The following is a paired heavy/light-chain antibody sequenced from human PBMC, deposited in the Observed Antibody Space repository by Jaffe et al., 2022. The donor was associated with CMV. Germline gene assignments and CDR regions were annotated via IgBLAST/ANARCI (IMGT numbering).Light chain of an antibody. CDR3: QQSYNTPRT. J-gene: IGKJ3*01. Sequence: DIQMTQSPSSLSASIGDRVTITCRASQDINSYLNWYQQKPGKAPKLLIYAASTLQSGVPSRFSGTGSGTDFTLTISSVQREDFATYYCQQSYNTPRTFGPGTKVDIK. CDR2: AAS. CDR1: QDINSY. V-gene: IGKV1-39*01.
Heavy chain of an antibody. J-gene: IGHJ4*02. V-gene: IGHV4-4*07. CDR2: IYTSGGT. CDR3: ARGATTLGYCSTGTCYSFSV. Sequence: QVQLQESGPGLAKPSETLSLTCTVSGGSLTSYYWSWIRQPAGEGLEWIGRIYTSGGTNYNPSLKSRVTMSIDTSKNQFSLKLSSVTAADTGMYYCARGATTLGYCSTGTCYSFSVWGQGTLVTVSS. D-gene: IGHD2-15*01. CDR1: GGSLTSYY.